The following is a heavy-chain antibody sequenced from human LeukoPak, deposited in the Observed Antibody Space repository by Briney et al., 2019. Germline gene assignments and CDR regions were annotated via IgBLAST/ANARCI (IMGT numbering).Heavy chain of an antibody. CDR3: AADRYDSSGYYHFDY. Sequence: SVKVSCKASGFTFTSSAMQWVRQARGQRLEWIGWIVVGSGNTNYAQKFQERVTITRDMSTSTAYMELSSLRSEDTGVYHCAADRYDSSGYYHFDYWGQGTLVTVSS. CDR1: GFTFTSSA. CDR2: IVVGSGNT. J-gene: IGHJ4*02. V-gene: IGHV1-58*02. D-gene: IGHD3-22*01.